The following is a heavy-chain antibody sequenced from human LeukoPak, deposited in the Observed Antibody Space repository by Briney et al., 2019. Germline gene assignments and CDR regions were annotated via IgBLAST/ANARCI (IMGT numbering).Heavy chain of an antibody. CDR3: ARTYSGYEFFDY. CDR1: GYTFTSYA. CDR2: INAGNGNT. J-gene: IGHJ4*02. Sequence: ASVKVSCKASGYTFTSYAMHWVRQAPGQRLEWMGWINAGNGNTKYSQEFQGRVTITRDTSASTAYMELSSLRSEDTAVYYCARTYSGYEFFDYWGQGTLVTVSS. V-gene: IGHV1-3*03. D-gene: IGHD5-12*01.